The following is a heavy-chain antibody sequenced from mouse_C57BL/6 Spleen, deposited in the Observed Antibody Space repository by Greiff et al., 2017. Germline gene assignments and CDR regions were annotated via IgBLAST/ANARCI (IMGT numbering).Heavy chain of an antibody. CDR3: ARGEPYDYDGAWFAY. V-gene: IGHV1-52*01. D-gene: IGHD2-4*01. CDR1: GYTFTSYW. CDR2: IDPSDSET. J-gene: IGHJ3*01. Sequence: QVQLQQPGAELVRPGSSVKLSCKASGYTFTSYWLHWVKQRPIQGLEWIGNIDPSDSETHYNQKFKDKATLTVDNSSSTAYMQLSSLTSEDSAVYDGARGEPYDYDGAWFAYGGQGTLVTVSA.